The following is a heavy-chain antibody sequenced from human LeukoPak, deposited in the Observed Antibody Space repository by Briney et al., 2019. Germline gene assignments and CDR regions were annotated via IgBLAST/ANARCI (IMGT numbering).Heavy chain of an antibody. V-gene: IGHV3-23*01. D-gene: IGHD3-9*01. CDR3: AKYVTRETYFGEY. Sequence: PGGSLRLFCAASGFTFRNYAMAWVRQAPGKGLEWVSGISAGATRTYYTNSVRGRFTISRDNSENTLYLQMNSLRAEDAAVYYCAKYVTRETYFGEYWGQGTLVAVSS. CDR1: GFTFRNYA. CDR2: ISAGATRT. J-gene: IGHJ4*02.